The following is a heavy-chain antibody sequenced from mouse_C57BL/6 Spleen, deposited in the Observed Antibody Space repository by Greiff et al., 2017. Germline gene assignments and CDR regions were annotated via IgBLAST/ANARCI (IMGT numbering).Heavy chain of an antibody. Sequence: VKLQESGAELVRPGASVTLSCKASGYTFTDYEMHWVKQTPVHGLEWIGAIDPETGGTAYNQKFKGKAILTADKSSSTAYMELRSLTSEDSAVYYCTRFPLYGSSPSYYLDYWGQGTTLTVSS. D-gene: IGHD1-1*01. CDR3: TRFPLYGSSPSYYLDY. CDR1: GYTFTDYE. CDR2: IDPETGGT. J-gene: IGHJ2*01. V-gene: IGHV1-15*01.